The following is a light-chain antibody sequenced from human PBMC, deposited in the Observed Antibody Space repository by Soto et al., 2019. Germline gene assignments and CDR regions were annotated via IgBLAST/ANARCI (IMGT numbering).Light chain of an antibody. Sequence: EIVLTQSPGTLSLSPGERATLSCRASQSVSSSFLAWYQQKPGQAPRLLIHGASNRATGIPDRFSGSGSGTDFTLTISRLEPEDFAVYYGQQYGSSPITFGQGTRLEI. CDR1: QSVSSSF. V-gene: IGKV3-20*01. CDR2: GAS. CDR3: QQYGSSPIT. J-gene: IGKJ5*01.